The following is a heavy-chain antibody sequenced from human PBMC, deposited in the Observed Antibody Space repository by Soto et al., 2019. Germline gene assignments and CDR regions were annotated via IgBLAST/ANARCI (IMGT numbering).Heavy chain of an antibody. J-gene: IGHJ6*03. CDR1: GFTFSSYS. D-gene: IGHD1-7*01. Sequence: GGSLRLSCAASGFTFSSYSMNWVRQAPGKGLEWVSYISSSSSTIYYADSVKGRFTISRDNAKNSLYLQMNSLRAEDTAVYYCARDGITGTTLFDYYYYYMDVWGKGTTVTVSS. V-gene: IGHV3-48*01. CDR2: ISSSSSTI. CDR3: ARDGITGTTLFDYYYYYMDV.